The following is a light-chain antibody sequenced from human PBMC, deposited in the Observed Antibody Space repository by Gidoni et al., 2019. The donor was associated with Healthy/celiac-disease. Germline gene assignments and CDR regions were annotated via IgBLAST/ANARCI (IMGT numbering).Light chain of an antibody. V-gene: IGKV1-5*01. Sequence: DIQMTQSPSTLSASVGDRVTITCRASQSISSWLAWYQQKPGKATKLLIYDASSLESGVPSRFSGSGSGTEFTLTISSLQPDDFATYCCQQYNSYPYTFGQGTKLEIK. CDR2: DAS. CDR3: QQYNSYPYT. CDR1: QSISSW. J-gene: IGKJ2*01.